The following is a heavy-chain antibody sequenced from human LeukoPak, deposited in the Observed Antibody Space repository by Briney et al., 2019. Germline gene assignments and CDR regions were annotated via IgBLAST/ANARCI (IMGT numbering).Heavy chain of an antibody. J-gene: IGHJ5*02. CDR1: GGSFSGYY. CDR3: ARGDMTTVTTYQFDP. V-gene: IGHV4-34*01. Sequence: PSETLSLTCAVYGGSFSGYYWSWIRQPPGKGLEWIGEINHSGGTNYNLSLKSRVTISVDTSKNQFSLKLSSVTAADTAVYYCARGDMTTVTTYQFDPWGQGTLVTVSS. D-gene: IGHD4-17*01. CDR2: INHSGGT.